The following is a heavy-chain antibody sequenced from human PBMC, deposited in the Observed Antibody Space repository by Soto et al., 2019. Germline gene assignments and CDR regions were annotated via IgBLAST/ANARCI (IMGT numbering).Heavy chain of an antibody. D-gene: IGHD4-4*01. V-gene: IGHV3-23*01. CDR2: ISGSGGST. Sequence: PGGSLRLSCAASGFTFSNYAMGWVRQAPGKGLEWVSVISGSGGSTFYADSVKGRFTISRDNSKNTLYLQMNSLRAEDTAVYYCAKDSWDYSPPAYLYDSWGQGTQLPVYS. CDR1: GFTFSNYA. J-gene: IGHJ5*01. CDR3: AKDSWDYSPPAYLYDS.